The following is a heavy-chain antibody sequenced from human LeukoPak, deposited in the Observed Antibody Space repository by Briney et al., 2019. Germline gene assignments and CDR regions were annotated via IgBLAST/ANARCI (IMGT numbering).Heavy chain of an antibody. V-gene: IGHV3-7*01. Sequence: GGSLRLSCAASGFTFSSYWMSWVRQAPGKGLEWVAHINQDGSDKSYVDAVRGRFTIFRDNAKNSLSLQMNSLRAEDTAIYYCGRGHWGLDYWGQGTLVTVSS. D-gene: IGHD7-27*01. CDR3: GRGHWGLDY. CDR1: GFTFSSYW. CDR2: INQDGSDK. J-gene: IGHJ4*02.